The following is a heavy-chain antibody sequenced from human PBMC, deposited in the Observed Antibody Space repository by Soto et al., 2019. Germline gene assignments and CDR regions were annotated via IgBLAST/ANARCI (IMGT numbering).Heavy chain of an antibody. CDR1: AFSFSSYG. J-gene: IGHJ3*02. D-gene: IGHD2-8*02. CDR2: ITGSGDSI. CDR3: AKSHRFCTGGSCGAFDT. V-gene: IGHV3-23*01. Sequence: EVQLLESGGGLVQPGGSLRLACAASAFSFSSYGMSWVRQAPGQGLEWVSHITGSGDSIDYADSVKGRFTISRDNSKNTLFLQMNSLRVEDTAIYFCAKSHRFCTGGSCGAFDTWGQGTMVTAS.